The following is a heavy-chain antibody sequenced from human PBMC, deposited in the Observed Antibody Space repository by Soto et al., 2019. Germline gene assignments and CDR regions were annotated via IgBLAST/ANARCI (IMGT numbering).Heavy chain of an antibody. CDR3: TTEGYDSSGYLSPDSY. V-gene: IGHV3-15*07. D-gene: IGHD3-22*01. Sequence: EVQLVESGGGLVKPGGSLRLSCAASGFTFSNAWMNWVRQAPGKGLEWVGRIKSKTDGGTTDYAAPGKGRFTISRDDSKNTLYLQMNSLKTEDTAVYYCTTEGYDSSGYLSPDSYWGQGTLVTVSS. CDR1: GFTFSNAW. CDR2: IKSKTDGGTT. J-gene: IGHJ4*02.